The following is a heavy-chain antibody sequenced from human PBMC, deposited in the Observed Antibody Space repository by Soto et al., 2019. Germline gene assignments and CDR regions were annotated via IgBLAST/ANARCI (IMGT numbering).Heavy chain of an antibody. CDR1: GGSISSGGYS. CDR2: IYHSGST. CDR3: ARDRGGYYDLSTGPIHHWFDP. D-gene: IGHD3-9*01. Sequence: SETLSLTCAVSGGSISSGGYSWSWIRQPPGKGLEWIGYIYHSGSTYYNPSLKSRVTISVDRSKNQFSLKLSSVTAADTAVYYCARDRGGYYDLSTGPIHHWFDPWGQGTLVT. J-gene: IGHJ5*02. V-gene: IGHV4-30-2*01.